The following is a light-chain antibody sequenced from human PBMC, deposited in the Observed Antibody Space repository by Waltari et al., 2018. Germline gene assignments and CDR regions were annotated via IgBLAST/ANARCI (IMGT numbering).Light chain of an antibody. CDR2: EDT. CDR3: YSSDSTGLRV. J-gene: IGLJ1*01. CDR1: ELPRKY. Sequence: SYELTQTTSVSVSPGQTARITCSGHELPRKYAYWFQQKSGQAPRLVLYEDTKRPSGIPERFSGSSSGTVATLTITGAQVDDEADYYCYSSDSTGLRVFGGGTTVVVL. V-gene: IGLV3-10*01.